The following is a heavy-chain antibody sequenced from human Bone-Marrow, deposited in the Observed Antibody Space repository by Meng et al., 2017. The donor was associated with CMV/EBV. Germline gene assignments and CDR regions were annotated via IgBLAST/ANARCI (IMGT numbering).Heavy chain of an antibody. CDR1: GFTFSSYS. Sequence: GESLKISCAASGFTFSSYSMNWVRQAPGKGLEWVSYISSSGSTIYYADSVKGRFTISRDNAKNSLYLQMNTLRAEDTAVYYCARRGGTDCSSTSCYTAFDYWGQGTLVTVSS. CDR2: ISSSGSTI. D-gene: IGHD2-2*02. V-gene: IGHV3-48*04. CDR3: ARRGGTDCSSTSCYTAFDY. J-gene: IGHJ4*02.